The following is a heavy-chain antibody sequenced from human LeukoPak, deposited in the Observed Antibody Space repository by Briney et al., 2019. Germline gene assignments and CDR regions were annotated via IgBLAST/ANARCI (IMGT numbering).Heavy chain of an antibody. D-gene: IGHD6-13*01. Sequence: EGSLRLSCAASGFTFSNYWMSWVRQAPGKGLEWVANIKQDGSEKYYVDSVKGRFTISRDNAKNSLYLQMNSLRAEDTAVYYCARGTYSSSWAFNWFDPWGQGTLVTVSS. V-gene: IGHV3-7*01. CDR2: IKQDGSEK. CDR1: GFTFSNYW. CDR3: ARGTYSSSWAFNWFDP. J-gene: IGHJ5*02.